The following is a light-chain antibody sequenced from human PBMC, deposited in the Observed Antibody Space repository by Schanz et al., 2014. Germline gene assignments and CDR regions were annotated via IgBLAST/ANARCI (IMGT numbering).Light chain of an antibody. V-gene: IGLV1-40*01. Sequence: QSVLTQPPSVSGAPGQRVTISCTGSSSNIGAGYVVHWYQHLPGTAPKLLIYDNNNRPSGVPDRFSGSRSGTSASLAITGLQAEDEADYYCAAWDDTLGTYVFATGTKLTVL. CDR2: DNN. J-gene: IGLJ1*01. CDR1: SSNIGAGYV. CDR3: AAWDDTLGTYV.